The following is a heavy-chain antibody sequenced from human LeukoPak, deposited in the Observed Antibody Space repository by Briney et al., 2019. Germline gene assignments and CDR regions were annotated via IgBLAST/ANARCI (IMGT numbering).Heavy chain of an antibody. J-gene: IGHJ6*02. CDR2: IKQDGSEK. V-gene: IGHV3-7*01. D-gene: IGHD6-19*01. CDR1: GFTFSSYW. Sequence: GGSLRLSCAASGFTFSSYWMSWVRQAPGKGLEWVANIKQDGSEKYYVDSVKGRFTISRDNAKNSLYLQMNSLRAEDTAVYYCARVFSSFGQWLVNYYYGMDVWGQGTTVTVSS. CDR3: ARVFSSFGQWLVNYYYGMDV.